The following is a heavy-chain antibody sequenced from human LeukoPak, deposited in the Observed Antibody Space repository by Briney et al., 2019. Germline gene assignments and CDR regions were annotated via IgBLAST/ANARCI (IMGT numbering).Heavy chain of an antibody. V-gene: IGHV4-59*08. CDR3: ARHRVAVAGSYFDF. D-gene: IGHD6-19*01. CDR1: GGSIGSYY. Sequence: SETLSLTCTVSGGSIGSYYWSWIRQPPGKGLEWIGYIYYSGSTNYNPSLKSRVTISVDTSKNQFSLNLSSVTAADTAVYYCARHRVAVAGSYFDFWGQGTLVTVSS. CDR2: IYYSGST. J-gene: IGHJ4*02.